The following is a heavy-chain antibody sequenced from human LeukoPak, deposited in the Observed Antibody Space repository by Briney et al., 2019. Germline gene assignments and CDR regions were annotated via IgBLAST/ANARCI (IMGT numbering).Heavy chain of an antibody. J-gene: IGHJ3*02. CDR3: ARVGASAFDI. V-gene: IGHV4-34*01. Sequence: SETLSLTCTVNGGTFSDYNWNWIRQPPGKGLEWIGQITHSGSTNYNPSLKSRVTVSLDTSKKHLSLKRNSVTAADTAVYYCARVGASAFDIWGPGTMVTVSS. CDR2: ITHSGST. D-gene: IGHD3-10*01. CDR1: GGTFSDYN.